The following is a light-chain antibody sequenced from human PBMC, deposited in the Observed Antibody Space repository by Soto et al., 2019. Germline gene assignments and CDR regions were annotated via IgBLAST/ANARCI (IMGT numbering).Light chain of an antibody. CDR3: HQYAYAPWT. Sequence: EIVLTQSPATLSLSPGERATLSCRASQSVGRDYLAWYQQKPGQAPRLVIYNASNRASGIPVRFSGSGSGTDFTLTISRLEPEDFAVYYCHQYAYAPWTFGQGTKVEIK. J-gene: IGKJ1*01. CDR2: NAS. V-gene: IGKV3-20*01. CDR1: QSVGRDY.